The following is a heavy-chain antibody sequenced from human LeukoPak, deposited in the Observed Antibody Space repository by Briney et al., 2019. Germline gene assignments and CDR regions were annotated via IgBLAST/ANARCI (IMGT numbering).Heavy chain of an antibody. CDR2: MNPNSGNT. D-gene: IGHD3-3*01. J-gene: IGHJ6*03. Sequence: ASVEVSFKASVYTFTSYDINWVRQATGQGLEWMGWMNPNSGNTGYAQKFQGRVTMTRNNSISTAYMELSSLRSEDTAVYYCARGNYDFWSGPPYYYYYYYMDVWGKGTTVTVSS. CDR1: VYTFTSYD. CDR3: ARGNYDFWSGPPYYYYYYYMDV. V-gene: IGHV1-8*01.